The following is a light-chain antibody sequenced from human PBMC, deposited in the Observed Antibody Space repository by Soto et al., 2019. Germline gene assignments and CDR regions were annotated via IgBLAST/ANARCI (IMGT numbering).Light chain of an antibody. CDR1: SSDVGGYNY. J-gene: IGLJ3*02. CDR3: AAWDDSLSAV. Sequence: QSALTQPASVSGSPGQSITISCTGTSSDVGGYNYVSWYQQHPGKAPKLLIYSNNQRPSGVPDRFSGSKSGTSASLAISGLRSEDEADYYCAAWDDSLSAVFGGGTKLTVL. V-gene: IGLV1-47*02. CDR2: SNN.